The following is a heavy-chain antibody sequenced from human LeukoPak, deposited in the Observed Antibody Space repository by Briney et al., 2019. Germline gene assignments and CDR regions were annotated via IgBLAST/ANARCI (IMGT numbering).Heavy chain of an antibody. J-gene: IGHJ4*02. V-gene: IGHV3-30*02. Sequence: GGSLRLSCAASGFTFSSYGMHWVRQAPGKGLEWVAFIRYDGSNKYYADSVKGRFTISRDNSKNTLYLQMNSLRAEDTAVYYCAKDLFSLGPSYLTTGTLDHWGQGTLVTVSS. CDR3: AKDLFSLGPSYLTTGTLDH. CDR1: GFTFSSYG. D-gene: IGHD4-17*01. CDR2: IRYDGSNK.